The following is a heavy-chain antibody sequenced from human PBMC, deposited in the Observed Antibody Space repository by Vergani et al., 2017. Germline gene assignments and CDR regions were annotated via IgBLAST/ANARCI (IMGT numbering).Heavy chain of an antibody. CDR3: ARVLGKGDAFDI. V-gene: IGHV4-59*01. J-gene: IGHJ3*02. CDR2: IYYSGST. Sequence: QVQLQEWGAGLLKTSETLSLTCGVSGGSFSDYYWSWIRQAPGMGLEWIGYIYYSGSTNYNPSLKSRVTISVDTSKNQFSLKLSSVTAADPAVYYCARVLGKGDAFDIWGQGTMVTVSS. D-gene: IGHD7-27*01. CDR1: GGSFSDYY.